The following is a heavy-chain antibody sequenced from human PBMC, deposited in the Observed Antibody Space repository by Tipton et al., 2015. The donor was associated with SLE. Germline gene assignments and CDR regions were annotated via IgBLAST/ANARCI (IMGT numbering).Heavy chain of an antibody. Sequence: SLRLSCAASGFAFSSYAMSWVRQAPGKGLEWVSAISGSGGSTYYADSVKGRFTISRDNAKNSLYLQMNSLRAEDTAVYYCARGGYSSGRGWFDPWGQGTLVTVSS. V-gene: IGHV3-23*01. CDR2: ISGSGGST. CDR1: GFAFSSYA. D-gene: IGHD6-19*01. J-gene: IGHJ5*02. CDR3: ARGGYSSGRGWFDP.